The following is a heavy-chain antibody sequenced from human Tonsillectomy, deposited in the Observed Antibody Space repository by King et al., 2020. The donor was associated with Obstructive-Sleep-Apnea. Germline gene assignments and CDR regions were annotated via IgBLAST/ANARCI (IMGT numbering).Heavy chain of an antibody. CDR1: GFTFSSYS. J-gene: IGHJ3*02. V-gene: IGHV3-48*04. D-gene: IGHD2/OR15-2a*01. Sequence: VQLVESGGGLVQPGGSLRLSCAASGFTFSSYSMNWVRQAPGKGLEWVSYISSSSSTIYYADSVKGRVTISRDNAKNSLYLQMNSLRAEDTAVYYCARETAFGDAFDIWGQGTMVTVSS. CDR3: ARETAFGDAFDI. CDR2: ISSSSSTI.